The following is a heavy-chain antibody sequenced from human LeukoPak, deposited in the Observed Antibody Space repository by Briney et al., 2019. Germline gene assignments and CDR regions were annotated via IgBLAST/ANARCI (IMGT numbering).Heavy chain of an antibody. J-gene: IGHJ4*02. CDR3: AIGLTFGGVIVMYYFDY. D-gene: IGHD3-16*02. V-gene: IGHV4-34*01. CDR2: INHSGST. CDR1: GGSFSGYY. Sequence: SETLSLTCAVYGGSFSGYYWSWIRQPPGKGLEWIGEINHSGSTNYNPSLKSRVTISVDTSKKQFSLKLSSVTAADTAVYYCAIGLTFGGVIVMYYFDYWGQGTLVTVSS.